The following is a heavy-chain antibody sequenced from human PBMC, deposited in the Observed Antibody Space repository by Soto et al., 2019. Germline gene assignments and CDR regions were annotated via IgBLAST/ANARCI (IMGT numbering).Heavy chain of an antibody. CDR2: MSHSGST. CDR3: ARSESGLDSGDI. V-gene: IGHV4-59*01. Sequence: QVQLQESGPGLLKPSETLSLTCTVSGGSISRYHWSWIRQPPGKGLEWIGYMSHSGSTNYTPSLKSRVTMSSDTSKSQLSLTVTSLTAADTAVYYCARSESGLDSGDIWGQGTLVTVSS. D-gene: IGHD5-12*01. CDR1: GGSISRYH. J-gene: IGHJ4*02.